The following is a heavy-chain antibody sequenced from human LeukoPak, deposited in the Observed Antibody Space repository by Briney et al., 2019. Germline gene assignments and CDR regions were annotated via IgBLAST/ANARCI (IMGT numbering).Heavy chain of an antibody. J-gene: IGHJ4*02. CDR1: GGSISGYY. V-gene: IGHV4-59*08. D-gene: IGHD3-3*01. CDR3: ARLHPSQSGFSDY. CDR2: IHYSGST. Sequence: RPSETLSLTCTVSGGSISGYYWTWIRQPPGKGLEWIGYIHYSGSTKYNPSLKSRITISVDTSKNQVSLRLNSVTAADTAMYYCARLHPSQSGFSDYWGQGTLVTVSS.